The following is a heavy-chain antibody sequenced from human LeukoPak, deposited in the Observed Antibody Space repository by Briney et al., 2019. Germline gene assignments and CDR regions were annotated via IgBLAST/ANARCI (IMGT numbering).Heavy chain of an antibody. CDR3: ARGESSNWSFDY. V-gene: IGHV4-61*01. Sequence: SETLSLTCTVSGGSVSSGIYSWSWIRQPPGKGLEWIGYIYYSGSSNYNPSLMSRVAISVDTSKNQFSLKLGSVTAADAAVYYCARGESSNWSFDYWGQGALVTVSS. J-gene: IGHJ4*02. CDR1: GGSVSSGIYS. CDR2: IYYSGSS. D-gene: IGHD6-13*01.